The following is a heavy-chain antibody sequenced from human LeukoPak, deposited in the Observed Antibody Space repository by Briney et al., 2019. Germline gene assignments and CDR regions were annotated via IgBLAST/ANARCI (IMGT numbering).Heavy chain of an antibody. J-gene: IGHJ4*02. V-gene: IGHV3-21*01. D-gene: IGHD6-19*01. CDR3: ARDTESPGIAVAGTHY. CDR2: ISRSSSYI. Sequence: GGSLRLSCAASGFTFSSYSMNWVRQAPGKGLEWVSSISRSSSYIYYADSVKGRFTISRDNAKNSLYPQMNRLRAEDTAVYYCARDTESPGIAVAGTHYWGQGTLVPVPS. CDR1: GFTFSSYS.